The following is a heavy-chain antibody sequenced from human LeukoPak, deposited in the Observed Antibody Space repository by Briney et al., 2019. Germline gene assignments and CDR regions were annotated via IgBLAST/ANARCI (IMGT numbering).Heavy chain of an antibody. CDR3: ASHSVVLTSTYLDAFDI. CDR1: GGSISSSSFY. Sequence: SETLSLTCTVSGGSISSSSFYWGWIRQPPGKGLEWIGTIYYSGSTYYNPSLKSRVTISVDTSENQFSLKLSSVTAADTAVYYCASHSVVLTSTYLDAFDIWGQGTLVTVSS. J-gene: IGHJ3*02. CDR2: IYYSGST. V-gene: IGHV4-39*01. D-gene: IGHD2-8*01.